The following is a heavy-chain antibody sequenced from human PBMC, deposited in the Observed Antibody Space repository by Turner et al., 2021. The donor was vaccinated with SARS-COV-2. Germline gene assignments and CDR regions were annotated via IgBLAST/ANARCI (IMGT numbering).Heavy chain of an antibody. V-gene: IGHV3-33*01. CDR2: IWYDGSNK. D-gene: IGHD3-10*02. Sequence: QVQLVESGGGVVQPGRSLRLSCAASGFTFSNYGMHWVRQAPGKGLEWVAVIWYDGSNKNYADSVKGRFTISRDNSKNTLYLQMNSLRAEDTAVYYCARDHMFGELPNDYWGQGTLVTVSS. CDR3: ARDHMFGELPNDY. J-gene: IGHJ4*02. CDR1: GFTFSNYG.